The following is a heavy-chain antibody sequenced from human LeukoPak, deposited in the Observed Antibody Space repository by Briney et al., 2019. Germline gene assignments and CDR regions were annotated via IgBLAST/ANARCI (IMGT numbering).Heavy chain of an antibody. CDR3: ARGYCTNGVCPLFY. CDR1: GFTFGSYA. V-gene: IGHV3-23*01. CDR2: ISGSGGSP. Sequence: GGSLRLSCAASGFTFGSYAMSWVRQAPGKGLEWVSTISGSGGSPYYADSVKGRFTISRDNSKNTLYLQMGSLRAEDMAVYYCARGYCTNGVCPLFYWGQGTLVTVSS. J-gene: IGHJ4*02. D-gene: IGHD2-8*01.